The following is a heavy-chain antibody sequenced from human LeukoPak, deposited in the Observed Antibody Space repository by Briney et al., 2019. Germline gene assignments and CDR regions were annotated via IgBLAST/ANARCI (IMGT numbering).Heavy chain of an antibody. CDR2: ISAYNGNT. J-gene: IGHJ6*03. CDR3: ARPHSSGYYFQGWYYYMDV. Sequence: GASVKVSCKASGYTFTSYGISWVRQAPGQGLEWMGWISAYNGNTNYAQRLQGRVTMTTDTSTSTAYMELRSLRSDDTAVYYCARPHSSGYYFQGWYYYMDVWAKGPRSPSP. CDR1: GYTFTSYG. D-gene: IGHD3-22*01. V-gene: IGHV1-18*01.